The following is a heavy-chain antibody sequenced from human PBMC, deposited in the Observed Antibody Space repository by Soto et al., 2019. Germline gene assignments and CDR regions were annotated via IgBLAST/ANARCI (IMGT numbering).Heavy chain of an antibody. V-gene: IGHV1-69*13. J-gene: IGHJ4*02. CDR2: IIPIFGTA. Sequence: SVKVSCKASGGTFSSYAISWVRQAPGQGLEWMGGIIPIFGTADYAQKFQGRVTITADESTSTDYMELSSLRSEDTAVYYCAIWRGYSSSWYLPLDYWGQGTLVTVSS. CDR1: GGTFSSYA. D-gene: IGHD6-13*01. CDR3: AIWRGYSSSWYLPLDY.